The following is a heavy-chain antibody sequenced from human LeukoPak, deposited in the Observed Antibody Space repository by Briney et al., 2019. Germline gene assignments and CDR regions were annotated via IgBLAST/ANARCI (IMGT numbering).Heavy chain of an antibody. CDR1: GFTFSSYS. CDR3: ARDTYYYGSGSYSYNWFDP. D-gene: IGHD3-10*01. J-gene: IGHJ5*02. CDR2: ISSSSHI. Sequence: PGGSLRLSCAASGFTFSSYSMNWVRQAPGKGLECVSSISSSSHIYYADSVKGRFTISRDNAKNSLYLQMNSLRAEDTAVYYCARDTYYYGSGSYSYNWFDPWGQGTLVTVSS. V-gene: IGHV3-21*01.